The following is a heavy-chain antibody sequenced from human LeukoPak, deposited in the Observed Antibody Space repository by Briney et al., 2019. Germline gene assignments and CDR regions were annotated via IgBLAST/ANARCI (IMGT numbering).Heavy chain of an antibody. V-gene: IGHV3-48*03. CDR3: ARDTVNGPFVISLDL. Sequence: AGGSLRLSCATSGFTFDSYWMSWVRQAPGKGPEWVAHINSADNVEYYTDSVRGRFTMSRDNAKDLLYLQMNSLRDEDTAVYYCARDTVNGPFVISLDLWGQGVLVTVSS. CDR2: INSADNVE. J-gene: IGHJ5*02. CDR1: GFTFDSYW. D-gene: IGHD2-8*01.